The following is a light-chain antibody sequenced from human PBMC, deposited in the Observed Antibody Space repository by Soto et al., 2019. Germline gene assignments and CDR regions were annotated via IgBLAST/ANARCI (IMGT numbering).Light chain of an antibody. CDR3: GTWESSLSAGG. CDR1: NSNIGSNF. Sequence: QSMLTQPPSMSAAAGQRVTVSCSGSNSNIGSNFVSWYQQFPGTAPKLLIYDNNKRPSGIPDRFSASKYGTSATLVITGLQTGDEADYYCGTWESSLSAGGVGGGTKLTVL. CDR2: DNN. V-gene: IGLV1-51*01. J-gene: IGLJ2*01.